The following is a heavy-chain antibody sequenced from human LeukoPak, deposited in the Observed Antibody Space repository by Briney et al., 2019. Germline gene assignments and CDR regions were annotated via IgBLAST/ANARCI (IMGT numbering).Heavy chain of an antibody. J-gene: IGHJ4*02. D-gene: IGHD5-18*01. CDR2: IYYSGST. Sequence: SETLSLTCSVSGDSISTNEWRSWVRQPPGKGLEWIGYIYYSGSTNYNPSLKSRVTISVDTSKNQFSLKLSSVTAADTAVYYCARFGGYSYGYYFDYWGQGTLVTVSS. V-gene: IGHV4-59*01. CDR3: ARFGGYSYGYYFDY. CDR1: GDSISTNE.